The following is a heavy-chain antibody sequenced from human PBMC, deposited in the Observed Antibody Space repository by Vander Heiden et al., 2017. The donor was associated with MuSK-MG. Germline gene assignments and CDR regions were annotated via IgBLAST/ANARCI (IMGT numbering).Heavy chain of an antibody. CDR2: IYWNDDQ. CDR3: SHIRVINNASDI. CDR1: GFSLSTSGVG. J-gene: IGHJ3*02. V-gene: IGHV2-5*01. Sequence: QITLKEFGPTLVKPTQTLTPTCTFSGFSLSTSGVGVGWIRQPPGKALEWIQLIYWNDDQHYIPSLKSRITITKDTSKKQVVLTMTNMEPVDTATYYCSHIRVINNASDIWGQRTMVTVSS.